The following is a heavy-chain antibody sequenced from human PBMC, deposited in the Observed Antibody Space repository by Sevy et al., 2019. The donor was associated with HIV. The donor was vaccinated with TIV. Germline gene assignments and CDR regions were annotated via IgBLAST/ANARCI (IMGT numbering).Heavy chain of an antibody. CDR3: ARGRGYCSSTSCSNYYYYGMDV. D-gene: IGHD2-2*01. Sequence: SETLSLTCAVYGGSFSGYYWSWIRQPPGKGLEWIGEINHSGSTNYNPSLKSRVTISVETSKNQFSLKLRSVTAADTAVYYCARGRGYCSSTSCSNYYYYGMDVWGQGTTVTVSS. CDR2: INHSGST. V-gene: IGHV4-34*01. CDR1: GGSFSGYY. J-gene: IGHJ6*02.